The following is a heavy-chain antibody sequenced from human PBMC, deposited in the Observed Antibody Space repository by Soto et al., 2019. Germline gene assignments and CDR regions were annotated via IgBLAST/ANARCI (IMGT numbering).Heavy chain of an antibody. V-gene: IGHV3-30-3*01. J-gene: IGHJ4*02. Sequence: ESGGGVVQPGRSLRLSCAASGFTFSSYAMHWVRQAPGKGLEWVAVISYNGSNKYYADSVKGRFTISRDNSKNTLYQQMNSRRAKDTAVYYWARTLAVCGTSLADYWGQGTLVTVSS. CDR2: ISYNGSNK. CDR3: ARTLAVCGTSLADY. D-gene: IGHD6-19*01. CDR1: GFTFSSYA.